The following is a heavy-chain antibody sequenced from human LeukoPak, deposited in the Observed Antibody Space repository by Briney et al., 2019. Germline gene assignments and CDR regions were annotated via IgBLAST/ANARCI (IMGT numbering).Heavy chain of an antibody. CDR2: ISGSGGST. CDR1: GFKFSDHY. Sequence: GGSLRLSCAASGFKFSDHYIDWVRQAPGKGLEWVSAISGSGGSTYYADSVKGRFTISRDNSKNTLYLQMNSLRAEDTAVYYCAKVDVLSSWYFYFDYWGQGTLVTVSS. D-gene: IGHD6-13*01. J-gene: IGHJ4*02. V-gene: IGHV3-23*01. CDR3: AKVDVLSSWYFYFDY.